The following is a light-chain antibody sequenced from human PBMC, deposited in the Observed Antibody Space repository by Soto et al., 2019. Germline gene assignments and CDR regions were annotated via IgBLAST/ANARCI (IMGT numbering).Light chain of an antibody. CDR2: GAA. J-gene: IGKJ1*01. CDR3: QQYGSSPTWT. CDR1: QSVSSNY. V-gene: IGKV3-20*01. Sequence: ESVLTQSPGTLSLSPGERGTLSCRASQSVSSNYLAWYHQQPGQAPRLLIYGAATRATGITDRLSGSGSGTYFTLTISRLEPEDSAVYYCQQYGSSPTWTCGQGTKVDIK.